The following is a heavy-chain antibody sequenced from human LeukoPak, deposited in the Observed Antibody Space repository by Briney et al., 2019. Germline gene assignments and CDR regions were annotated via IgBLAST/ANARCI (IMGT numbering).Heavy chain of an antibody. CDR3: ARVTRKGSSSSWGDY. CDR2: INHSGST. CDR1: GGSFSGYY. Sequence: SETLSLTCAVYGGSFSGYYWSWIRQPPGKGLEWIGEINHSGSTNYNPSLKSRVTISVDTSKNQFSLKLSSVTAADTAVYYRARVTRKGSSSSWGDYWVQGTLVTVSS. J-gene: IGHJ4*02. V-gene: IGHV4-34*01. D-gene: IGHD6-6*01.